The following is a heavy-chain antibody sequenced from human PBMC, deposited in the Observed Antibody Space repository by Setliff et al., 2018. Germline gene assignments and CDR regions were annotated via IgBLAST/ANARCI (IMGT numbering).Heavy chain of an antibody. V-gene: IGHV4-59*08. CDR3: ARQKEYSGRSCFQH. D-gene: IGHD1-26*01. CDR2: VDHSDYA. CDR1: GDSIGNYY. J-gene: IGHJ1*01. Sequence: SETLSLNCNVSGDSIGNYYWSWLRQSPGRGLEWIGYVDHSDYANYNPSLKRRVTISVDTSKNQFSLRLSLVTAADTATYYCARQKEYSGRSCFQHWGQGIPVTVSS.